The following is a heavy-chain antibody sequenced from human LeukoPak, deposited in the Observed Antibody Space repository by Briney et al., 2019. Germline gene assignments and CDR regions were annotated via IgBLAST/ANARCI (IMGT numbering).Heavy chain of an antibody. CDR1: GGSISSYY. CDR3: AGHNYYDSSGYLLGYFDY. J-gene: IGHJ4*02. D-gene: IGHD3-22*01. V-gene: IGHV4-59*01. CDR2: IYYSGST. Sequence: SETLSLTCTVSGGSISSYYWSWIRQPPGKGLEWIGYIYYSGSTNYNPSLKSRVTISVDTSKNQFSLKLSSVTAADTAVYYCAGHNYYDSSGYLLGYFDYWGQGTLVTVSS.